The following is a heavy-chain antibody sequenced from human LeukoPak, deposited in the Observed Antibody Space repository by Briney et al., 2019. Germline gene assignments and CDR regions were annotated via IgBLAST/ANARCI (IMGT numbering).Heavy chain of an antibody. D-gene: IGHD2-8*01. V-gene: IGHV4-59*11. CDR1: GGSISGHY. J-gene: IGHJ4*02. CDR3: ARVRSGAATNAFDY. Sequence: SETLSFTCTVSGGSISGHYWSWIRQPPGRGLEWIGYIFYSGRTDYNPSLKSRVTMSVDTSKNQFSLQLRSVTAADTAVYYCARVRSGAATNAFDYCGQGTLVTVSS. CDR2: IFYSGRT.